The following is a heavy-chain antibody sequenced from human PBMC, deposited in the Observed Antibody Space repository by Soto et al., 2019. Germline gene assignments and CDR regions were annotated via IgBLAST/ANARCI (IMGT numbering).Heavy chain of an antibody. CDR1: GFTFSSYA. CDR3: AKGRNWNRVHGMDV. Sequence: GGSLRLSCAASGFTFSSYAMSWVRQAPGKGLEWVSAISGSGGSTYYADSVKGRFTISRDNSKNTLYLQMNSLRAEDTAVYYCAKGRNWNRVHGMDVWGQGTTVTVSS. V-gene: IGHV3-23*01. CDR2: ISGSGGST. D-gene: IGHD1-1*01. J-gene: IGHJ6*02.